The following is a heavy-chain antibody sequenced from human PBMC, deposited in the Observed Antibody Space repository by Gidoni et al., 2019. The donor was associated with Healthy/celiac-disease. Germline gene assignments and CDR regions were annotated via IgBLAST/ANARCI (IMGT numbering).Heavy chain of an antibody. V-gene: IGHV3-23*01. CDR2: ISGSGGST. J-gene: IGHJ4*02. Sequence: EVQLLESGGGLVQPGGSLRLSCAASGFTFSSSAMSWVRQAPGKGLEWVSAISGSGGSTYYADSVKGRFTISRDNSKNTLYLQMNSLRAEDTAVYYCAKEGRITIFGVVIAGFDYWGQGTLVTVSS. CDR3: AKEGRITIFGVVIAGFDY. D-gene: IGHD3-3*01. CDR1: GFTFSSSA.